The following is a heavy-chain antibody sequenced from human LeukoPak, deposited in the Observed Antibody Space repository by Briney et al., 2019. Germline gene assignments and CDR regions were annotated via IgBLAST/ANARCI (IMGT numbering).Heavy chain of an antibody. D-gene: IGHD3-3*01. CDR2: IIPMIGNT. CDR3: ARGRLLEWSPGYYYYYMDV. Sequence: SVKVSCKASGDTFSNYGISWVRQAPGQGLEWMGGIIPMIGNTNYAQKFKGRVTITADESTSTVYMELSSLRSEDTALYYCARGRLLEWSPGYYYYYMDVWGKGTTVTVSS. CDR1: GDTFSNYG. J-gene: IGHJ6*03. V-gene: IGHV1-69*13.